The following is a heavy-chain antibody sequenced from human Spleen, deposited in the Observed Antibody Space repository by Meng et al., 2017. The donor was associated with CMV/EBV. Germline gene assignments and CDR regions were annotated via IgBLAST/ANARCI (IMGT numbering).Heavy chain of an antibody. V-gene: IGHV4-34*01. CDR1: GGSFRGYY. Sequence: VQLQQWVAGLLKPSETLSLTCAVYGGSFRGYYWSWIRQPPGKGLEWIGEINHSGSTNYNPSLKSRVTISVDTSKNQFSLKLSSVTAADTAVYYCARGLPGLAARPGRWFDPWGQGTLVTVSS. CDR2: INHSGST. CDR3: ARGLPGLAARPGRWFDP. D-gene: IGHD6-6*01. J-gene: IGHJ5*02.